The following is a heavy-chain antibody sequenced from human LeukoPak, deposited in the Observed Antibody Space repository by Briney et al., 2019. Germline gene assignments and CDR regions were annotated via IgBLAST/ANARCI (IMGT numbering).Heavy chain of an antibody. CDR2: IGARDGRT. CDR1: GFTFRNYA. V-gene: IGHV3-23*01. CDR3: AKGLYDYALDV. Sequence: GGSLRLSCAASGFTFRNYAMTWVRQAPGKGLDWVALIGARDGRTYYADPVKGRFTISRDNFKNTLYLQMNSLRAEDTAIYYCAKGLYDYALDVWGQGNAVTVSS. J-gene: IGHJ6*02.